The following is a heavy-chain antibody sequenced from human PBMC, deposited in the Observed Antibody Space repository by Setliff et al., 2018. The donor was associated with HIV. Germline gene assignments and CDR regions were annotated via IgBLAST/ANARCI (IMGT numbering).Heavy chain of an antibody. CDR2: INPYSGNT. J-gene: IGHJ5*01. V-gene: IGHV1-8*01. D-gene: IGHD3-22*01. CDR1: GYTFTSYD. CDR3: VRGIYDSSGFWYPPGDS. Sequence: ASVKVSCKASGYTFTSYDINWVRQATGHGLEWMGWINPYSGNTGYAQKFQGRVTMTRETSTSTAYLELSNLRADDTAVYYCVRGIYDSSGFWYPPGDSWGQGTLVTVSS.